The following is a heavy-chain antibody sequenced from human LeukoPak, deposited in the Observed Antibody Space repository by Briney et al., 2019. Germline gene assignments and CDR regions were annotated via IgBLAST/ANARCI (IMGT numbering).Heavy chain of an antibody. CDR3: VRGSNDWVGVDY. V-gene: IGHV3-74*01. J-gene: IGHJ4*02. Sequence: GGSLRLSCAASGFTFSGFWMHWVRQAPGKGLVWGSQMKGDGSVTTYAESVKGRFTISRDNAKNTLYLQMNSLRAEDTAVYYCVRGSNDWVGVDYWGQGTLVTVSS. D-gene: IGHD3-9*01. CDR1: GFTFSGFW. CDR2: MKGDGSVT.